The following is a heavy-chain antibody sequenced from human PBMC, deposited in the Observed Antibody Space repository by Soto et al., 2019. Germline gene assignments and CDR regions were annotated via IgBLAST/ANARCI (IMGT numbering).Heavy chain of an antibody. CDR2: ISGSGGST. Sequence: PGGSLRLSCAASGFTFSSYAMSWVRQAPGKGLEWVSAISGSGGSTYYADSVKGRFTISRDNSKNTLYLQMNSLRAEDTAVYYYAKVPRVRGVQDFDYWGQGTLVTVSS. CDR1: GFTFSSYA. J-gene: IGHJ4*02. V-gene: IGHV3-23*01. CDR3: AKVPRVRGVQDFDY. D-gene: IGHD3-10*01.